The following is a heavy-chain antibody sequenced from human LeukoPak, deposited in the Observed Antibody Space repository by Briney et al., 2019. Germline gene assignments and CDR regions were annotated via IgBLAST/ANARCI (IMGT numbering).Heavy chain of an antibody. V-gene: IGHV1-46*01. D-gene: IGHD2-2*01. CDR3: ARVGAEYQLLGFIDY. Sequence: ASVKVFCKASGYTFTSYYMHWVRQAPGQGLEWMGIINPSAGSTTYAQKFQGRVTVTRDTSTSTVYMELSSLRSEDTAVYYCARVGAEYQLLGFIDYWGQGTLVTVSS. CDR2: INPSAGST. CDR1: GYTFTSYY. J-gene: IGHJ4*02.